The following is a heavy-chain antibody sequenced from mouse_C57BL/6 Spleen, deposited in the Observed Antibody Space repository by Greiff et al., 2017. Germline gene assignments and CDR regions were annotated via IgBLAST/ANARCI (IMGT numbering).Heavy chain of an antibody. J-gene: IGHJ2*01. CDR1: GYTFTDYE. CDR3: TSGNSGYFGY. Sequence: VQLQESGAELVRPGASVTLSCKASGYTFTDYEMHWVKQTPVHGLEWIGAIDPETGGTAYNQKFKGKAILTADKSSSTAYMELRSLTSEDSAVYYCTSGNSGYFGYWGQGTTLTVSS. CDR2: IDPETGGT. D-gene: IGHD2-1*01. V-gene: IGHV1-15*01.